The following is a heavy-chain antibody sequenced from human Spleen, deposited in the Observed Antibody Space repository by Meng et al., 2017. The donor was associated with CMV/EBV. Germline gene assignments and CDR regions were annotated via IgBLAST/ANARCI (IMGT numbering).Heavy chain of an antibody. D-gene: IGHD1-26*01. CDR2: ISAYNGNT. CDR1: GYTFTSYD. Sequence: ASVKVSCKASGYTFTSYDINWVRQATGQGLEWMGWISAYNGNTNYAQKLQGRVTMTTDTSTSTAYMELRSLRSDDTAVYYCARALAQWGAFDIWGQGTMVTVSS. J-gene: IGHJ3*02. CDR3: ARALAQWGAFDI. V-gene: IGHV1-18*01.